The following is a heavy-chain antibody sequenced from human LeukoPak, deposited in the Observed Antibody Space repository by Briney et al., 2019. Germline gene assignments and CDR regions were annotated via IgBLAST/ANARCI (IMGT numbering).Heavy chain of an antibody. J-gene: IGHJ3*02. D-gene: IGHD3-9*01. CDR1: GFTFSSYG. CDR3: ASTLRYFDWLFPDAFDI. Sequence: LTGGSLRLSCAASGFTFSSYGMSWVRQAPGKGLEWVSAISGSGGSTYYGDSVKGRFTISRDNSKNTLYLQMNSLRAEDTAVYYCASTLRYFDWLFPDAFDIWGQGTMVTVSS. CDR2: ISGSGGST. V-gene: IGHV3-23*01.